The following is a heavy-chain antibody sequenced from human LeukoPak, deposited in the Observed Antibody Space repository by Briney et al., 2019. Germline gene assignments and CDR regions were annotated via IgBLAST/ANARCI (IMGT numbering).Heavy chain of an antibody. J-gene: IGHJ4*02. CDR2: IYYSGST. CDR1: GGSISSYY. Sequence: SETLSLTCTVPGGSISSYYWSWIRQPPGKGLEWIGYIYYSGSTNYNPSLKSRVTISVDTSKNQFSLKLSSVTAADTAAYYCASTYYYGSGSYYNDWGQGTLVTVSS. D-gene: IGHD3-10*01. CDR3: ASTYYYGSGSYYND. V-gene: IGHV4-59*01.